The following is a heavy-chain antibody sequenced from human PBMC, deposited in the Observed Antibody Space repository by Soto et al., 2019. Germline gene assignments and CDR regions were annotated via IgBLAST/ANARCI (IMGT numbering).Heavy chain of an antibody. Sequence: EVQLLESGGGLVQPGGSLRLSCAASGFTFSSYAMSWVRQAPGKGLEWVSAISGSGGSTYYADSVKGRFTISRDNSKNTLYLHMNSLRAEDTAVYYCAKDRGSDFWSGYYTGGYYFDYWGQGTLVTVSS. V-gene: IGHV3-23*01. CDR3: AKDRGSDFWSGYYTGGYYFDY. CDR2: ISGSGGST. J-gene: IGHJ4*02. D-gene: IGHD3-3*01. CDR1: GFTFSSYA.